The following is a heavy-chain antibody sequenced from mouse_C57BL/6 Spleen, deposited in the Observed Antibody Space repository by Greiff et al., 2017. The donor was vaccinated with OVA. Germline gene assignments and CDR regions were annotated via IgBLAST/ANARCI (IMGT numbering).Heavy chain of an antibody. Sequence: QVQLQQPGAELVKPGASVKMSCKASGYTFTSYWITWVKQRPGQGLEWIGDIYPGSGSTNYNEKFKRKATLTVDTSSSTAYMQLSSLTSEDSAVYYCARDSSGYVYFDYWGQGTTLTVSS. CDR3: ARDSSGYVYFDY. CDR2: IYPGSGST. J-gene: IGHJ2*01. V-gene: IGHV1-55*01. CDR1: GYTFTSYW. D-gene: IGHD3-2*02.